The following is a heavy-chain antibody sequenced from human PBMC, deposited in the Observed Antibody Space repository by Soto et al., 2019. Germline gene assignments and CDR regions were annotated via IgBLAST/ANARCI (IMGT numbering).Heavy chain of an antibody. D-gene: IGHD3-10*01. CDR2: IRDTGETP. CDR1: GFTFFNYA. Sequence: EVQLLASGRGLVQPGGSLRLSCTASGFTFFNYAMRWVRQAPGMGLEWVAVIRDTGETPFHAPSVNGRFTVSRDNSKNTLYLQMHRLGAEDTAVYYCAKHIGSGNPLYVNRVVWYLGNTVTVSS. J-gene: IGHJ6*02. CDR3: AKHIGSGNPLYVNRVV. V-gene: IGHV3-23*01.